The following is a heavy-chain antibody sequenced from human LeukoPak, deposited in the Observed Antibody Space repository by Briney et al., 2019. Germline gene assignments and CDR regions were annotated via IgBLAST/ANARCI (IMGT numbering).Heavy chain of an antibody. V-gene: IGHV3-48*04. CDR3: ATAGSYRFDH. CDR2: IGSSGSTV. J-gene: IGHJ4*02. D-gene: IGHD3-16*02. CDR1: GFTLSSYS. Sequence: GGSLRLSYVASGFTLSSYSMNWVRQAPGKGLEWVSYIGSSGSTVYYADSVKGRFTISRDNAKNTLFLQMDSLRAEDTAVYYCATAGSYRFDHWGQGTVVTVSS.